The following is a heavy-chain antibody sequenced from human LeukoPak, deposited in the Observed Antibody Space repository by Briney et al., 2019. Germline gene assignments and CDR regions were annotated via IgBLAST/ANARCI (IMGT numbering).Heavy chain of an antibody. J-gene: IGHJ3*02. CDR2: LYYSGST. CDR3: ARDLGFSEPDAFDI. Sequence: SETLSLTCTVSGGSISSSSFYWGWIRQPPGKGLEWVGSLYYSGSTYYNPSLKSRVTISVDTSKNQFSLKLSSVTAADTAVYYCARDLGFSEPDAFDIWGQGTMVTVSS. V-gene: IGHV4-39*07. D-gene: IGHD3-3*01. CDR1: GGSISSSSFY.